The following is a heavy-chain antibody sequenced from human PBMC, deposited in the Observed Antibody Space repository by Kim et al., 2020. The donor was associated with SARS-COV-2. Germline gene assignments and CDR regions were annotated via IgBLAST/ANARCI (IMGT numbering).Heavy chain of an antibody. Sequence: ASVKVSCKASGYTFTSYGISWVRQAPGQGLEWMGWISAYNGNTNYAQKLQGRVTMTTDTSTSTAYMELRSLRSDDTAVYYCARGTHGSEYDFWSGYYSFFDYWGQGTLVTVSS. CDR1: GYTFTSYG. V-gene: IGHV1-18*01. D-gene: IGHD3-3*01. CDR3: ARGTHGSEYDFWSGYYSFFDY. J-gene: IGHJ4*02. CDR2: ISAYNGNT.